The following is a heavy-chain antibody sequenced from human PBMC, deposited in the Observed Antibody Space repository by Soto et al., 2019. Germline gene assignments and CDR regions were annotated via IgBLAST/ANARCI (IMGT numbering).Heavy chain of an antibody. CDR3: ARGLSGGWPQLNYYYGMDV. CDR1: GDSVSSNSAA. Sequence: KQSRTLSLTCAISGDSVSSNSAAWNWIRQSPSRGLEWLGRTYYRSKWYNDYAVSVKSRITINPDTSKNQFSLQLNSVTPEDTAVYYCARGLSGGWPQLNYYYGMDVWGQGTTVTVSS. J-gene: IGHJ6*02. V-gene: IGHV6-1*01. D-gene: IGHD6-19*01. CDR2: TYYRSKWYN.